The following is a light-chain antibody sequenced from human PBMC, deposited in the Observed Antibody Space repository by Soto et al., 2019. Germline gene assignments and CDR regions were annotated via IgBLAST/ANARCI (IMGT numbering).Light chain of an antibody. V-gene: IGKV1-5*03. J-gene: IGKJ1*01. Sequence: DIQMTQSPSTLSASVGDRVTITCRASQSISTWLAWYQQEPGKAPKLLIHKASSLQSGVPSRFSGSGSGTDFTLTISSLQPEHFATYSCQQSYSTTWTFGQGTKVEIK. CDR3: QQSYSTTWT. CDR2: KAS. CDR1: QSISTW.